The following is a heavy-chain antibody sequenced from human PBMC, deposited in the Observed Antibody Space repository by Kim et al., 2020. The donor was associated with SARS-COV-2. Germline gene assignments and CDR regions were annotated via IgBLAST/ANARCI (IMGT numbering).Heavy chain of an antibody. J-gene: IGHJ4*02. Sequence: SVKVSCKASGGTFSSYAISWVRQAPGQGLEWMGGIIPIFGTANYAQKFQGRVTITADESTSTAYMELSSLRSEDTAVYYCARGGSPLVGRRYYFDYWGQRTLVTVSS. D-gene: IGHD5-12*01. CDR3: ARGGSPLVGRRYYFDY. CDR1: GGTFSSYA. CDR2: IIPIFGTA. V-gene: IGHV1-69*13.